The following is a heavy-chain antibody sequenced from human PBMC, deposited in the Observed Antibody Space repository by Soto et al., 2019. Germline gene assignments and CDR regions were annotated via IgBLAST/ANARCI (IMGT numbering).Heavy chain of an antibody. V-gene: IGHV3-23*01. CDR2: VTGNGVTT. J-gene: IGHJ4*02. D-gene: IGHD4-17*01. Sequence: ESGGGLVQPGGSLRLSCAASGFTFRSYAMSWVRQAPGKGLEWVSVVTGNGVTTYYADSVKGRFTISRDNSVNTLFLQMNSLRAEDTAIYFCAKGGVTTVTQIDYWGQGTLVTVSS. CDR3: AKGGVTTVTQIDY. CDR1: GFTFRSYA.